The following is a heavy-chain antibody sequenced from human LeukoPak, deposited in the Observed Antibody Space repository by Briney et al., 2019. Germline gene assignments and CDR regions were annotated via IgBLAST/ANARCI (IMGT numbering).Heavy chain of an antibody. J-gene: IGHJ4*02. Sequence: GGSLRLSCAASGFTFSNYGMHWVRQAPGKGLEWVSGIYSGANTYYADSVKGRFTISRDNFENTLSLQMNSLRAEDTAVYYCARVPYYDLWSGPGYFDYWGQGTLVTVSA. D-gene: IGHD3-3*01. CDR3: ARVPYYDLWSGPGYFDY. CDR1: GFTFSNYG. V-gene: IGHV3-66*01. CDR2: IYSGANT.